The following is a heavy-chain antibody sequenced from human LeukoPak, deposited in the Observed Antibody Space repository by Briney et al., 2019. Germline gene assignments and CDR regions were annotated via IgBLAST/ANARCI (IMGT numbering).Heavy chain of an antibody. Sequence: GASVKVSCKASGYTFTSYGISWVRQAPGQGLEWMGWISAYNGNTNYAQSLQGRVTMTTDTSTSTAYMELRSLISDDTAVYYCARGRYCISSTCSNAGDYFDYWGQGTLVTVSS. CDR1: GYTFTSYG. CDR2: ISAYNGNT. D-gene: IGHD2-2*01. CDR3: ARGRYCISSTCSNAGDYFDY. V-gene: IGHV1-18*01. J-gene: IGHJ4*02.